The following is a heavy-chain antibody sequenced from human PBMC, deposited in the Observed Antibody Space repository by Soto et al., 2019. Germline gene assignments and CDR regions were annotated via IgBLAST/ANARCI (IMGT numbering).Heavy chain of an antibody. J-gene: IGHJ4*02. CDR2: MSPNSGRT. D-gene: IGHD2-2*02. V-gene: IGHV1-8*01. CDR1: GYTFSNYD. Sequence: QVQLVQSGAEVKKPGASVKVSCKASGYTFSNYDINWVRQATGQGLEWMGWMSPNSGRTGYAQKFQGRVTMTRNTSSSTAYIESSCLSSEDTAVYYCARGKRYTNDYWGQGTLVTVSS. CDR3: ARGKRYTNDY.